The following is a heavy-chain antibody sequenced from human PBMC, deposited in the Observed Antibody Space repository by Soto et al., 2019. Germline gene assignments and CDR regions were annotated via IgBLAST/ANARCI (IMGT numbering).Heavy chain of an antibody. CDR1: GGTFSSYV. V-gene: IGHV1-69*01. J-gene: IGHJ5*02. CDR2: IIPIFGTA. D-gene: IGHD5-18*01. CDR3: AKDLKRGYSYGHNWFDP. Sequence: QVQLVQSGAEVKKPGSSVKVSCKASGGTFSSYVISWVRQAPGQGLEWMGGIIPIFGTANYAQKFQGRVTITADESTSTAYMELSSLRSEDTAVYYCAKDLKRGYSYGHNWFDPWGQGTLVTVSS.